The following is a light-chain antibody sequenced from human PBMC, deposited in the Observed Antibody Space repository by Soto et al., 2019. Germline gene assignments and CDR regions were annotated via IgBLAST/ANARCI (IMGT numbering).Light chain of an antibody. Sequence: ELVLTQSPATLALSPGARATLSCRASQSVSSYLAWYQQKPGQAPRLLIYDSSNRVTGIPARFSGSGSGTDFSLTISSLEPADFAVYYCQQRSNWPLPFGGGTKVEIK. V-gene: IGKV3-11*01. J-gene: IGKJ4*01. CDR3: QQRSNWPLP. CDR1: QSVSSY. CDR2: DSS.